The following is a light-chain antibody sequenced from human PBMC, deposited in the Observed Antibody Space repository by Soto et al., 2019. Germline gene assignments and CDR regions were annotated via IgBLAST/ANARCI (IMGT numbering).Light chain of an antibody. CDR3: QQRRSWQVT. Sequence: EVVMTQSPAILSVSPGERATLYCRASQSVGINVAWYQQKPGQAPRLLIYDASKRATGIPARFSGSGSGTNFTLTISSLEPEDFAVYYCQQRRSWQVTFGQGTRLEIK. V-gene: IGKV3D-11*02. CDR1: QSVGIN. J-gene: IGKJ5*01. CDR2: DAS.